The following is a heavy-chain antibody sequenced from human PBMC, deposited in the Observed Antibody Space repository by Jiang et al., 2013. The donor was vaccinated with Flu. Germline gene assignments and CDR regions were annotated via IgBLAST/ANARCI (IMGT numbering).Heavy chain of an antibody. CDR2: ITQDGSDN. J-gene: IGHJ4*02. V-gene: IGHV3-7*03. CDR1: GFTFRSYS. Sequence: GGLVQPGGSLRLSCAASGFTFRSYSMSWVRQAPGKGLEWVASITQDGSDNYYVDSVKGRFTISRDDAKTSLYLQMNSLRAEDTAVYYCARVGLIAARDYWGQGTLVTVSS. D-gene: IGHD6-6*01. CDR3: ARVGLIAARDY.